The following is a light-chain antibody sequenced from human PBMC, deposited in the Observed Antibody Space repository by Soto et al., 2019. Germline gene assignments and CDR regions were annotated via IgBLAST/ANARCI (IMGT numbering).Light chain of an antibody. CDR2: GAS. CDR3: QQYNNWPPHT. J-gene: IGKJ2*01. Sequence: EIVMTQSPATLSVSPGESATLSCRASQNVNNNLAWYQQKPGRAPRLLIHGASTRATGIPARFSGSGSGTEFTLNISSLQSEDFAVYYCQQYNNWPPHTFGQGTKLEIK. V-gene: IGKV3-15*01. CDR1: QNVNNN.